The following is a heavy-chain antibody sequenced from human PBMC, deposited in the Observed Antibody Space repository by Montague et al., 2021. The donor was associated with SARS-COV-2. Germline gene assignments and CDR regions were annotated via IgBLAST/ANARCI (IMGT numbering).Heavy chain of an antibody. CDR3: VRDTGSAQAGFDA. CDR1: GDSVGSNTAA. CDR2: TNYRSKWTS. Sequence: CAISGDSVGSNTAAWNWIRQSPSGGLEGLGRTNYRSKWTSDCATSVEGRISIDPDTSKNQFFLHLRSVTPEDTGVYYCVRDTGSAQAGFDAWGQGTLVTVSS. J-gene: IGHJ4*02. V-gene: IGHV6-1*01. D-gene: IGHD4-17*01.